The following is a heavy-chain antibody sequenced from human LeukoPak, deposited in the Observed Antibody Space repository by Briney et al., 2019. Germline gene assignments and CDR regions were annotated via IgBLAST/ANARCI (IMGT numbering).Heavy chain of an antibody. CDR1: GSTFSDYY. D-gene: IGHD3-22*01. V-gene: IGHV3-11*01. J-gene: IGHJ4*02. CDR3: ARDLHYDSSGYYGY. Sequence: AGESLRLSCAASGSTFSDYYMSWIRQAPGKGVEWVSYIISSGSTIYYADSVKGRFTISRDNAKNSLYLQMNSLRAEDTAVYYCARDLHYDSSGYYGYWGQGTLVTVSS. CDR2: IISSGSTI.